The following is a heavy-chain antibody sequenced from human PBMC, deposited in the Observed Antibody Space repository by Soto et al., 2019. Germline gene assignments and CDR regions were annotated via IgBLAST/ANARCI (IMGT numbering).Heavy chain of an antibody. CDR1: GFTFGSYE. CDR3: AREERNDAFDI. J-gene: IGHJ3*02. D-gene: IGHD1-1*01. V-gene: IGHV3-48*03. Sequence: GGSLRLSCAASGFTFGSYEMNWVRQAPGKGLEWVPYISSSGSSIYYEDSVKGRFTISRDNAKNSLYLQMNSLRAEDTAVYYCAREERNDAFDIWGQGTMVTVSS. CDR2: ISSSGSSI.